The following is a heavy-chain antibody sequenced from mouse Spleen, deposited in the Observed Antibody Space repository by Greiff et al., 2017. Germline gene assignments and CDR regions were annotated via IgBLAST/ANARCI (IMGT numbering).Heavy chain of an antibody. CDR3: ARHRDTIYAMDY. J-gene: IGHJ4*01. Sequence: QVQLKQSGPGLVAPSQSLSITCTVSGFSLTSYGVHWVRQPPGKGLEWLVVIWSDGSTTYNSALKSRLSISKDNSKSQVFLKMNSLQTDDTAMYYCARHRDTIYAMDYWGQGTSVTVSS. CDR2: IWSDGST. D-gene: IGHD3-3*01. CDR1: GFSLTSYG. V-gene: IGHV2-6-1*01.